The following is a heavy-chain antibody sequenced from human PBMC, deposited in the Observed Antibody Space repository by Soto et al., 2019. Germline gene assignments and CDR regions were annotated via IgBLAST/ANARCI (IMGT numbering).Heavy chain of an antibody. V-gene: IGHV4-61*01. CDR3: AREARYSSSYIGY. Sequence: SETLSLTCTFSGGSVISGSYYWSWIRQPPGKGLEWIGYIYYSGSTNYNPSLKSRVTISVDTSKNQFSLKLSSVTAADTAVYYCAREARYSSSYIGYWGQGTLVTVSS. D-gene: IGHD6-13*01. CDR1: GGSVISGSYY. J-gene: IGHJ4*02. CDR2: IYYSGST.